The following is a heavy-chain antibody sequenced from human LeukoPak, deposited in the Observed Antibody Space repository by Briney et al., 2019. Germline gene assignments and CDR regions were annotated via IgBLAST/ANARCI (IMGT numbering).Heavy chain of an antibody. CDR1: GSSFTSYW. V-gene: IGHV5-51*01. CDR2: IYPGDSDT. Sequence: GASLKISCKGSGSSFTSYWIGWVRQMAGKGLEWMGIIYPGDSDTRYSPSFQGQVTISADKSISTAYLQWSSLKASDTAMYYCARRLLGYCSGGSCEYYFDYWGQGTLVTVSS. D-gene: IGHD2-15*01. CDR3: ARRLLGYCSGGSCEYYFDY. J-gene: IGHJ4*02.